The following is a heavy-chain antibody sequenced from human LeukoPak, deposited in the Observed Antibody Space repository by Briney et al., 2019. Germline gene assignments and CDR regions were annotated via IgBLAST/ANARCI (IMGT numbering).Heavy chain of an antibody. D-gene: IGHD4-23*01. CDR1: GFTFSSYA. Sequence: GGSLRLPCAASGFTFSSYAMHWVRQAPGKGLEWVAVISYDGSNKYYADSVKGRFTISRDNSKNTLYLQMNSLRAEDTAVYYCATTRVTHYYFDYWGQGTLVTVSS. J-gene: IGHJ4*02. CDR2: ISYDGSNK. V-gene: IGHV3-30-3*01. CDR3: ATTRVTHYYFDY.